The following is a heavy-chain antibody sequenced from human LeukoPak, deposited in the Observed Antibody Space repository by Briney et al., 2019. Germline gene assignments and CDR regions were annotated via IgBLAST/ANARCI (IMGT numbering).Heavy chain of an antibody. D-gene: IGHD2-2*02. V-gene: IGHV1-18*01. CDR3: ARTCSSSSSYMVH. Sequence: ASVKVSCKASGYTFANFGITWVRQAPGQGREWVGWISVYNGNTNYAQNLQGRVTLTTDTSTSTAYMELRSLRSDDTALYYCARTCSSSSSYMVHWGQGTLVTVSS. CDR2: ISVYNGNT. CDR1: GYTFANFG. J-gene: IGHJ4*02.